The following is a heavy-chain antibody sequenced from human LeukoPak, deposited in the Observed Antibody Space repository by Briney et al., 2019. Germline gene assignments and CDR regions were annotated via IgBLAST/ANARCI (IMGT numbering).Heavy chain of an antibody. V-gene: IGHV3-23*01. Sequence: GGSLRLSCAASGFTFSSYAMSWVRQAPGKGLEWVSAISCSGGSTYYADSVKGRFTISRDNSKNTLYLQMNSLRAEDTAVYYCATFKINVVVPAARHNWFDPWGQGTLVTVSS. CDR1: GFTFSSYA. CDR2: ISCSGGST. J-gene: IGHJ5*02. D-gene: IGHD2-2*01. CDR3: ATFKINVVVPAARHNWFDP.